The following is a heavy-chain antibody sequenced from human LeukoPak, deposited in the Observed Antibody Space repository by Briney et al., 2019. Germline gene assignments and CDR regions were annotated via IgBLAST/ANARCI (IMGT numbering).Heavy chain of an antibody. CDR3: AREERFLEWLNAFDI. J-gene: IGHJ3*02. V-gene: IGHV4-61*08. D-gene: IGHD3-3*01. CDR1: GGSISSGGYY. Sequence: PSETLSLTCTVSGGSISSGGYYWSWIRQHPGKGLEWIGYIYYSGSTNYNPSLKSRVTISVDTSKNQFSLKLSSVTAADTAVYYCAREERFLEWLNAFDIWGQGTMVTVSS. CDR2: IYYSGST.